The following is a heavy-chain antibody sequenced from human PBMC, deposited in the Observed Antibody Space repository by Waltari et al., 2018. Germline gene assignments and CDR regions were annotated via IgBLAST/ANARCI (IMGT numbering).Heavy chain of an antibody. CDR3: ATYIGASVGTAAFDV. CDR1: GVSITSHRPY. D-gene: IGHD1-1*01. V-gene: IGHV4-39*01. Sequence: QLQLQESGPGLVKPSETLSLTCSVSGVSITSHRPYWGWIRQPPGQGLEWIGTMSYTGATYSSPSLESRVTVSRDTSKNQLSLKLVSVTAADTAVYYCATYIGASVGTAAFDVWGQGTMVAVSS. J-gene: IGHJ3*01. CDR2: MSYTGAT.